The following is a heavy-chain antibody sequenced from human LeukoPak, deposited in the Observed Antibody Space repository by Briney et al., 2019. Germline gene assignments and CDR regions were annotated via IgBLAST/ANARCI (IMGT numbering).Heavy chain of an antibody. CDR3: AKEGNGDYYFDY. J-gene: IGHJ4*02. V-gene: IGHV3-23*01. CDR1: GFTFSSYA. CDR2: ISGSGDST. Sequence: GGFLRLSCAASGFTFSSYAMSWVRQAPGKGLEWVSAISGSGDSTYYADAVKGRFTISRDNSKNTLYLQMNSLRAEDTAIYYCAKEGNGDYYFDYWGQGTLVTVSS. D-gene: IGHD4-17*01.